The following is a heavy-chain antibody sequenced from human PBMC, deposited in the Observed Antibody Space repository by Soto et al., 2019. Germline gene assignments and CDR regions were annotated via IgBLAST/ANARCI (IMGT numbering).Heavy chain of an antibody. V-gene: IGHV3-53*01. D-gene: IGHD3-10*01. CDR2: IYSGGST. J-gene: IGHJ6*02. Sequence: EVQLVESGGGLIQPGGSPRLSCAASGFTVSSNYMSWVRQAPGKGLEWVSIIYSGGSTYYADSVKGRFTISRDNSKNTLYLQLNSLRAEDTAVYYCARDPSKEFGMDVWGQGTTVTVSS. CDR1: GFTVSSNY. CDR3: ARDPSKEFGMDV.